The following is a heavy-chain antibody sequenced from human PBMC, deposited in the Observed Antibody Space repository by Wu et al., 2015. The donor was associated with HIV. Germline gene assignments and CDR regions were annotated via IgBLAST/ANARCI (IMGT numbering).Heavy chain of an antibody. V-gene: IGHV1-69*12. CDR1: GGTFSSYA. J-gene: IGHJ6*03. D-gene: IGHD6-6*01. Sequence: QVQLVQSGAEVKKPGSSVKVSCKASGGTFSSYAISWVRQAPGQGLEWMGGIIPIFGTANYAQKFQGRVTITADESTSTAYMELSSLRSEDTAVYYCARVLYSSSSGDYYYYMDVWGKGTTGHRLL. CDR2: IIPIFGTA. CDR3: ARVLYSSSSGDYYYYMDV.